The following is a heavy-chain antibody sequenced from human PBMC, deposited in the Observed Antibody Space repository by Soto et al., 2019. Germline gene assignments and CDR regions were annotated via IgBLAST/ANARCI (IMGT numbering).Heavy chain of an antibody. V-gene: IGHV3-33*01. Sequence: QVQLVESGGGVVQPGRSLRLSCAASGFTFSSYGMHWVRQAPGKGLEWVAVIWYDGSNKYYADSVKGRFTIYRDNSKNTLYLQMNSLRADDTAVYYCARSSAVVNDAFDIWGQGTMVTVSS. CDR1: GFTFSSYG. CDR3: ARSSAVVNDAFDI. D-gene: IGHD6-19*01. CDR2: IWYDGSNK. J-gene: IGHJ3*02.